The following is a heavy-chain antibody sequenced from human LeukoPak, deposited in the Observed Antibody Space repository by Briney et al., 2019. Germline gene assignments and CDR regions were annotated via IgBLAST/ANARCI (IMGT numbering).Heavy chain of an antibody. J-gene: IGHJ4*02. D-gene: IGHD6-19*01. V-gene: IGHV4-59*02. CDR2: IYHSGHT. CDR1: GASVSSDY. Sequence: PSETLSFTCTVSGASVSSDYWSWIRQSPGKGLEWIGYIYHSGHTMSNPSLKSRVSISIDTSKNQLSLKLSSVTAADTAVYYCARGPGPGSSGKIDYWGQGTLVTVSS. CDR3: ARGPGPGSSGKIDY.